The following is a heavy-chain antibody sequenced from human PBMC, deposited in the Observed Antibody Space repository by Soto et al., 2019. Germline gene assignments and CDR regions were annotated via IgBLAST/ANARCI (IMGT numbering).Heavy chain of an antibody. D-gene: IGHD6-6*01. CDR3: ARDLEYSSSSGYYYGMDV. CDR1: GYTSTGYY. J-gene: IGHJ6*02. V-gene: IGHV1-2*02. Sequence: GASVKASCKASGYTSTGYYMHWVRQAPGQGLEWMGWINPNSGGTNYAQKFQGRVTMTRDTSISTAYMELSRLRSDDTAVYYCARDLEYSSSSGYYYGMDVWGQGTTVTVSS. CDR2: INPNSGGT.